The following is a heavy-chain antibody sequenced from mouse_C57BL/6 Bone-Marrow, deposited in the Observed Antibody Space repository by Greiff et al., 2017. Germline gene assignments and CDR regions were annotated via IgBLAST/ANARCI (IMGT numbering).Heavy chain of an antibody. J-gene: IGHJ4*01. CDR2: IYPGSGST. V-gene: IGHV1-55*01. CDR3: ARWLRGLPYAMDY. D-gene: IGHD2-4*01. Sequence: QVQLQQPGAELVKPGASVKMSCKASGYTFTSYWITWVKQRPGQGLEWIGDIYPGSGSTNYNEKFKSKATLTVDTSSSTAYMQLSSLTSEDSAVYYCARWLRGLPYAMDYWVKEPQSPSPQ. CDR1: GYTFTSYW.